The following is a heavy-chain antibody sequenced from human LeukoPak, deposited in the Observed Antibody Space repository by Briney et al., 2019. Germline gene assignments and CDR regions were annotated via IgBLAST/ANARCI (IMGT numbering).Heavy chain of an antibody. Sequence: GASVKVSCKASGYTFTSYDINWVRQATGLGLEWVGWMHPNTGNTGYAQNFQGRVTMTRNTSISTAYMELSSLRSEDTAVYYCARGGPVAATHKYFQHWGQGTLVTVSS. CDR1: GYTFTSYD. CDR3: ARGGPVAATHKYFQH. V-gene: IGHV1-8*01. J-gene: IGHJ1*01. D-gene: IGHD6-19*01. CDR2: MHPNTGNT.